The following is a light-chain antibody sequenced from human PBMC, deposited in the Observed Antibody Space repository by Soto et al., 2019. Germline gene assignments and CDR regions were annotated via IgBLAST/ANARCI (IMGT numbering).Light chain of an antibody. CDR2: TAS. V-gene: IGKV1-9*01. CDR3: QQRKSYQIT. J-gene: IGKJ5*01. CDR1: QGISSY. Sequence: DIQLTQSPSFLSASVGDRVTITCRASQGISSYLAWYQQKPGKAPNLLIHTASTLQSGVPSRFSGSGSGTEFTLTSSSLQPEDFATYYCQQRKSYQITFGEGTRLEIK.